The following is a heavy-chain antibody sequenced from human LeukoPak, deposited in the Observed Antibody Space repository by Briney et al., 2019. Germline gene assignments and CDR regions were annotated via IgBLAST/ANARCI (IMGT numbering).Heavy chain of an antibody. CDR2: ISYDGSNK. CDR1: GFTFSSYA. CDR3: AKSILQLWLLDY. J-gene: IGHJ4*02. Sequence: PGGSLRLSCAASGFTFSSYAMHWVRQAPGKGLEWVAVISYDGSNKYYADSVKGRFAISRDNSKNTLYLQMNSLRAEDTAVYYCAKSILQLWLLDYWGQGTLVTVSS. V-gene: IGHV3-30*09. D-gene: IGHD5-18*01.